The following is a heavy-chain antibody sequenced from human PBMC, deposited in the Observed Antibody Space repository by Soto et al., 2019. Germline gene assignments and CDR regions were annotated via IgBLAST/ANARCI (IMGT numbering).Heavy chain of an antibody. Sequence: SETLSLTWTVSGGSISSSSYYWGWIRQPPGKGLEWIGSIYYSGSTYYNPSLKSRVTISVDTSKNQFSLKLSSVTAADTAVYYCARHESIRLGAVAGSLDYWGQGTLVTVSS. V-gene: IGHV4-39*01. D-gene: IGHD6-19*01. J-gene: IGHJ4*02. CDR1: GGSISSSSYY. CDR2: IYYSGST. CDR3: ARHESIRLGAVAGSLDY.